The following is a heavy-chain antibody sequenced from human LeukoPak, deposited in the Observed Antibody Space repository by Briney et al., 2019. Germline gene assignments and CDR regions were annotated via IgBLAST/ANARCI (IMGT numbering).Heavy chain of an antibody. D-gene: IGHD3-10*01. CDR3: ASNSMVRGKGTDY. J-gene: IGHJ4*02. V-gene: IGHV3-48*04. Sequence: QSGGSLRLSCAASGFTFSSYAMNWVRQAPGKGLEWVSYISSSSSTIYYADSVKGRFTISRDNAKNSLYLQMNSLRAEDTAVYYCASNSMVRGKGTDYWGQGTLVTVSS. CDR1: GFTFSSYA. CDR2: ISSSSSTI.